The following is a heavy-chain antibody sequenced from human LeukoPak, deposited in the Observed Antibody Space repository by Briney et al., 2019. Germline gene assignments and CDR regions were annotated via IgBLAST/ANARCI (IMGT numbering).Heavy chain of an antibody. J-gene: IGHJ4*02. V-gene: IGHV4-39*01. CDR3: ARYRGYCSGGSCYSYNDY. Sequence: SETLSLTCTVSGGSISSSSYYWGWIRQPPGKGLEWIGSIYYSGSTYYNPSLKSRVTISVDTSKNQFSLKLSSVTAADTAVYYCARYRGYCSGGSCYSYNDYWGQGTLVTVSS. CDR1: GGSISSSSYY. D-gene: IGHD2-15*01. CDR2: IYYSGST.